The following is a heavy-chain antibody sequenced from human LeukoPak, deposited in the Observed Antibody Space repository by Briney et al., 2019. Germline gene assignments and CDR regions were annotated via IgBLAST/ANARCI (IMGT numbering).Heavy chain of an antibody. CDR2: IYSSGST. V-gene: IGHV4-4*07. J-gene: IGHJ4*02. D-gene: IGHD3-22*01. CDR3: ARVSGYYDSSYYFDY. Sequence: PSETLSLTCTVSGGSISSYYWSWIRQPAGKGLEWVGRIYSSGSTIYNPSLKSRVTMSVDTSKSQFSLKLSSVTAADTAVYYCARVSGYYDSSYYFDYWGREPWSPSPQ. CDR1: GGSISSYY.